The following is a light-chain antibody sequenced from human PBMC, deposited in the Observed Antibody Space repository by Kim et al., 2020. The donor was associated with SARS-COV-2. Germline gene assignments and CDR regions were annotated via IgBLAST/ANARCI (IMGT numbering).Light chain of an antibody. J-gene: IGKJ2*01. CDR2: KAA. V-gene: IGKV1-5*03. Sequence: SASVGGRVSITCRASQKIGNSLAWYQQKLGKAPKLLIYKAASLQSGVPSRFSGSGSGTEFTLSISSLQPDDFATYYCQHYNNYPYTVGQGTKLEI. CDR1: QKIGNS. CDR3: QHYNNYPYT.